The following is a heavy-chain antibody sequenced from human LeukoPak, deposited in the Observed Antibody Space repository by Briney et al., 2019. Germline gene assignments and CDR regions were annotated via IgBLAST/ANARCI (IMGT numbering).Heavy chain of an antibody. J-gene: IGHJ6*03. Sequence: ASVKVSCKASGYTFTGYYMHWVRQAPGQGLEWMGWINPNSGGTNYAQKFQGRVTMTRDTSISTAYMELSRLRSDDTAVYYCAKDRCSNGIGCYYYYMDVWGKGTTVTISS. CDR3: AKDRCSNGIGCYYYYMDV. CDR1: GYTFTGYY. CDR2: INPNSGGT. V-gene: IGHV1-2*02. D-gene: IGHD2-8*01.